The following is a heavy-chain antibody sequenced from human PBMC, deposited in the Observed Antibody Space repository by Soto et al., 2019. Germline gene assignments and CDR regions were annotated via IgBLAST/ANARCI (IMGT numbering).Heavy chain of an antibody. Sequence: QVQLQESGPGLVRPSETLSLTCTVSGGSVNSGNNYWNWVRQPPEKGLEWIGYISYSGSTKYSPSLKSRVTISKDASKNQFSLRLISVTAADTAVYYCVRPYKGADWGQGALVTVSS. D-gene: IGHD3-10*01. CDR2: ISYSGST. J-gene: IGHJ4*02. CDR1: GGSVNSGNNY. V-gene: IGHV4-61*01. CDR3: VRPYKGAD.